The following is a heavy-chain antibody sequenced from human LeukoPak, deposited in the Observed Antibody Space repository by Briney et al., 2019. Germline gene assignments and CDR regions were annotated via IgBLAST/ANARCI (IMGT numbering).Heavy chain of an antibody. V-gene: IGHV3-33*01. CDR2: IWYDGSNK. J-gene: IGHJ4*02. CDR1: GFTFSSYG. Sequence: GGSLRLSCAASGFTFSSYGMHWVRQAPGKGLEWVAVIWYDGSNKYYADSVKGRFTISRDNSKNTLYLQMNSLRAEDTAVYYCAREEQWPDNFDYWGQGTLVTVSS. D-gene: IGHD6-19*01. CDR3: AREEQWPDNFDY.